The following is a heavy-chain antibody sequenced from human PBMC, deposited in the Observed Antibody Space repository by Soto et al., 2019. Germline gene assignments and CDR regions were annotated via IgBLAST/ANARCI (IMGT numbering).Heavy chain of an antibody. CDR1: GGTFNTYT. V-gene: IGHV1-69*08. J-gene: IGHJ4*02. Sequence: QVHLLQSGPEMKKPGSSVTVSCKASGGTFNTYTFSWVRRAPGQGLEWMGSIIPIFGTANYAPRFQGRLSITADHSATTTYMELTSLTSEDTAVYYCGRIPRYSFPTSATLDNWGQGTLVTVAS. D-gene: IGHD5-18*01. CDR2: IIPIFGTA. CDR3: GRIPRYSFPTSATLDN.